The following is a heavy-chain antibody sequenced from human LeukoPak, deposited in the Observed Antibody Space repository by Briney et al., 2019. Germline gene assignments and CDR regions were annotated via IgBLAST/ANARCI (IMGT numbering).Heavy chain of an antibody. V-gene: IGHV3-NL1*01. D-gene: IGHD5-12*01. Sequence: GGSLRLSCAASGVTFSSYSMNWGRQAPGKGVEGVSVIFNGGSTYYSDSVRGRFTISRDNSKNTLYLQMTSLRAEDTAVYYCAKDPQGGAYGDYWGQGTLATASA. CDR1: GVTFSSYS. CDR3: AKDPQGGAYGDY. J-gene: IGHJ4*02. CDR2: IFNGGST.